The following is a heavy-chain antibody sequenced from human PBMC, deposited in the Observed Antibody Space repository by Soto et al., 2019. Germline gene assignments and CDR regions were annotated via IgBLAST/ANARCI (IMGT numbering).Heavy chain of an antibody. J-gene: IGHJ6*02. D-gene: IGHD3-16*01. CDR3: ARGGYYDNTWGKLSHYGLDV. Sequence: QVQLVQSAAEVKKPGASVRVSCKASGYTFIRYGIAWVRQAPGQGLEWMGWISPYNDYTIYAQKLQGRVTMTADTSTRTVYMELRGLKSDYTAVYSCARGGYYDNTWGKLSHYGLDVWGQGTSVTVSS. CDR1: GYTFIRYG. CDR2: ISPYNDYT. V-gene: IGHV1-18*01.